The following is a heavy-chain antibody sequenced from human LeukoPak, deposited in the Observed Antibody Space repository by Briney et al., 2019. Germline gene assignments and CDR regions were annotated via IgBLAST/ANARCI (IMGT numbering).Heavy chain of an antibody. D-gene: IGHD3-22*01. CDR1: GYTFTNYA. Sequence: ASVKVSCKASGYTFTNYAMNWVRQAPGQGLEWMGWINTNTGNPTYAQGFTGRFVFSLDTSVTTAYLQISSLKAEDTAVYYYAREEYYDSSAPTNFDYWGQGTLVTVSS. CDR2: INTNTGNP. CDR3: AREEYYDSSAPTNFDY. J-gene: IGHJ4*02. V-gene: IGHV7-4-1*02.